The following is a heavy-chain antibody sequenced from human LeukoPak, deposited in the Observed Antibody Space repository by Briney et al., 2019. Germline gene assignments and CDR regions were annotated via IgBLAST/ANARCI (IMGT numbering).Heavy chain of an antibody. CDR2: IYYSGST. V-gene: IGHV4-39*01. CDR3: ARITGYYFDY. J-gene: IGHJ4*02. D-gene: IGHD1-14*01. Sequence: SETPSLTCTVSGGSISSSSYYWGWIRQPPGKGLEWIGSIYYSGSTYYNPSLKSRVTISVDTSKNQFSLKLSSVTAADTAVYYCARITGYYFDYWGQGTLVTVSS. CDR1: GGSISSSSYY.